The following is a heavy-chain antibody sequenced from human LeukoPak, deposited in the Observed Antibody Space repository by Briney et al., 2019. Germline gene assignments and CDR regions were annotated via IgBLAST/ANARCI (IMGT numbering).Heavy chain of an antibody. CDR2: ISYDGSNK. CDR3: AKDSATVTTVLDY. V-gene: IGHV3-30*18. CDR1: GFTFSSYG. D-gene: IGHD4-17*01. Sequence: PGGSLRLSCVVSGFTFSSYGMHWVRQAPGKGLEWVAVISYDGSNKYYADSVKGRFTISRDNSKNTLYLQMNSLRAEDTAVYYCAKDSATVTTVLDYWGQGTLVTVSS. J-gene: IGHJ4*02.